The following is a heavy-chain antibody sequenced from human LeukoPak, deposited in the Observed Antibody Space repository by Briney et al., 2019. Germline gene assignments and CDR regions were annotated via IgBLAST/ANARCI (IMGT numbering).Heavy chain of an antibody. D-gene: IGHD2-8*01. CDR3: ASSNGVSLF. V-gene: IGHV3-48*04. CDR2: ISSSSSTI. J-gene: IGHJ4*02. Sequence: PGGSLRLSCAASGFTFSSYSMNWVRQAPGKGLEWVSYISSSSSTIYYADSVKGRFTISRDNAKNSLYLQMNSLRAEDTAVYYCASSNGVSLFWGQGTLVTVSS. CDR1: GFTFSSYS.